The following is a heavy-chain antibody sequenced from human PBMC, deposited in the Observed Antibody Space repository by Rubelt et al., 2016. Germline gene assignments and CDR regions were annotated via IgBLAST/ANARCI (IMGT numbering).Heavy chain of an antibody. V-gene: IGHV3-23*01. Sequence: GLEWVSAISGSGGSTYYADSVKGQFTISRDNSKNTLYLQMNSLRAEDTAVYYCAREHGMRYSYGYSYYYGMDVWGQGTTVTVSS. D-gene: IGHD5-18*01. CDR2: ISGSGGST. J-gene: IGHJ6*02. CDR3: AREHGMRYSYGYSYYYGMDV.